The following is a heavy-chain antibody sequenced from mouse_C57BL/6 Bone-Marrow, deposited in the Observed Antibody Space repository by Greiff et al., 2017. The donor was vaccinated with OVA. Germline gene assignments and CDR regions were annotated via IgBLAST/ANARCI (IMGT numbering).Heavy chain of an antibody. CDR1: GYAFTSPW. J-gene: IGHJ2*01. D-gene: IGHD1-1*01. Sequence: VQLQQSGPELVKPGASVKISCKASGYAFTSPWMNWVKQRPGKGLEWIGRIYPGDGDTNYNGKFKGKATLTADKSSSTAYMQLGSLTSEDSAVYFGARSIYYCGSSYFDYGGQGTTLTVSA. CDR3: ARSIYYCGSSYFDY. V-gene: IGHV1-82*01. CDR2: IYPGDGDT.